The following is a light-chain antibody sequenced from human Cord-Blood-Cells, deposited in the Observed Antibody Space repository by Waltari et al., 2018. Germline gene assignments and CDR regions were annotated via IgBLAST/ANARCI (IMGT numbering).Light chain of an antibody. CDR1: TGSIASNY. V-gene: IGLV6-57*03. J-gene: IGLJ3*02. CDR3: QSYDSSNWV. Sequence: NFMLTQPHSVSESPGKTVTISCTRGTGSIASNYVQSYQQRPDSAPTTVIYEDNQRPSGVPDRFSGSIDSSSNSASLTISGLKTEDEADYYCQSYDSSNWVFGGGTKLTVL. CDR2: EDN.